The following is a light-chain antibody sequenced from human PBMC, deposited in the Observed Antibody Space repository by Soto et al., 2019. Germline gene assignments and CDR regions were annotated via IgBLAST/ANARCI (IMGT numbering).Light chain of an antibody. J-gene: IGKJ2*01. V-gene: IGKV3-20*01. CDR2: GAS. CDR3: QRYLSLPVT. CDR1: QTVTSNY. Sequence: EVVLTQSPGTLSLSPGERAPLSCRASQTVTSNYLAWYQQKPGQAPRLLIYGASSRATDIPHRFSGSGSGTDFTLTISRLEPEDFALYYCQRYLSLPVTFGQGTKLEIK.